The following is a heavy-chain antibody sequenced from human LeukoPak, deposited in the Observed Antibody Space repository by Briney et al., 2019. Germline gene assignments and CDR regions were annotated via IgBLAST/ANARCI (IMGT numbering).Heavy chain of an antibody. Sequence: PGGSLRLSCAASGFTFSSYAMSWVRQAPGKGLEWVSAISGSGGSTYYADSVKGRFTISRDNSKNTLYLQMNSLRAEDTAVYYCARTSHYDSSGYLDYWGQGTLVTVSS. CDR3: ARTSHYDSSGYLDY. V-gene: IGHV3-23*01. J-gene: IGHJ4*02. CDR2: ISGSGGST. D-gene: IGHD3-22*01. CDR1: GFTFSSYA.